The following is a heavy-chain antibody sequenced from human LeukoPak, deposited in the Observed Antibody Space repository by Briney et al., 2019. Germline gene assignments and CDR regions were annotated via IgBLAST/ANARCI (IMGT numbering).Heavy chain of an antibody. CDR1: GYTFTSYG. V-gene: IGHV1-18*04. CDR2: ISAYNGNT. J-gene: IGHJ4*02. Sequence: ASVKVSCKASGYTFTSYGISWVRQAPGQGLEWMGWISAYNGNTNYAQKLQGRVTMTTDTSTSTAYMELRSLRSDDTAVYYCARDMATYYGSGSSYDYWGQGTLVTVSS. CDR3: ARDMATYYGSGSSYDY. D-gene: IGHD3-10*01.